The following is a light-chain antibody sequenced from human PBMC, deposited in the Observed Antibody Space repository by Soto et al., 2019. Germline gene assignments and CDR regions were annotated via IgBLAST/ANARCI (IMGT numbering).Light chain of an antibody. CDR3: QNYNNWLGT. CDR2: GAS. J-gene: IGKJ4*01. V-gene: IGKV3D-15*01. CDR1: QGISNTY. Sequence: EIVLTQSPDTLSFSPGERATLSCRASQGISNTYLAWYQQKPGQAPRLLIYGASFRATGIPDRFTGSGSGTEFTLTISSLQSEDFAVYYCQNYNNWLGTFGGGTKVDIK.